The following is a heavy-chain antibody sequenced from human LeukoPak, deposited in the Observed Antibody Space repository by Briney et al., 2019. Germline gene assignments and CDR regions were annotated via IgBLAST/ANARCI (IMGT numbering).Heavy chain of an antibody. J-gene: IGHJ4*02. CDR2: IIPILGIA. D-gene: IGHD1-26*01. Sequence: GASVKVSCKASGYTFTGYYMHWVRQAPGQGLEWMGRIIPILGIANYAQKFQGRVTITADKSTSTAYMELSSLRSEDTAVYYCASSLSGSYASDYWGQGTLVTVSS. V-gene: IGHV1-69*02. CDR1: GYTFTGYY. CDR3: ASSLSGSYASDY.